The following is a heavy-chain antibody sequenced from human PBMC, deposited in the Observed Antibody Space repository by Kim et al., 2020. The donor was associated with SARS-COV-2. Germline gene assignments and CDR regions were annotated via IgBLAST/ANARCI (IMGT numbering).Heavy chain of an antibody. CDR3: AKNPFADYAGSIDP. V-gene: IGHV3-23*01. J-gene: IGHJ5*02. D-gene: IGHD4-17*01. CDR2: ISGSGGRT. CDR1: GFTFSNYA. Sequence: GGSLRLSCAASGFTFSNYAMNWVRQAPGKGLEWVSAISGSGGRTYYADSVRGRFSISRDNSKNTLYLQMNSLRAEDTAVYYCAKNPFADYAGSIDPWGQGTQVTVSS.